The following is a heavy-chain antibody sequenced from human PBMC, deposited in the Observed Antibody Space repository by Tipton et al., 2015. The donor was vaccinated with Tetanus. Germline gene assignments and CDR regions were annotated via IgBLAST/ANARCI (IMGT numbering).Heavy chain of an antibody. J-gene: IGHJ3*02. Sequence: TLSLTCTVSGGSVSSGNYYWTWIRQPPGKGLEWIGYIYYSGTTHYNPSLKSRVTISLDTSKNQVSLKLSSVTAADTAMYYCARVVFNSFDMWGQGTMVTVSS. CDR3: ARVVFNSFDM. CDR2: IYYSGTT. D-gene: IGHD3-16*01. CDR1: GGSVSSGNYY. V-gene: IGHV4-61*01.